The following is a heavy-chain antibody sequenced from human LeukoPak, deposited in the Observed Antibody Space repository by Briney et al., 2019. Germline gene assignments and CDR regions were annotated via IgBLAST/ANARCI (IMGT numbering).Heavy chain of an antibody. CDR1: GFTFSSYW. D-gene: IGHD4-11*01. CDR3: ARVGTTVIGPMLN. CDR2: IKQDGSEK. Sequence: GGSLRLSCAASGFTFSSYWMSWVRQAPGKGLEWVANIKQDGSEKYYVDSVKGRFTISRDNAKNSLYLQMNSLRAEDTAVYYCARVGTTVIGPMLNWGQGTLVTVSS. V-gene: IGHV3-7*01. J-gene: IGHJ4*02.